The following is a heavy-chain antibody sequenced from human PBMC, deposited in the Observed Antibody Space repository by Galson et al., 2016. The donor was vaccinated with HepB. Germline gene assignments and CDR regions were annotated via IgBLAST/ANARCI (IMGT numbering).Heavy chain of an antibody. CDR3: ARSPRGGWRPSYFDY. Sequence: SLRLSCAASGFTFSSYWMIWVRQAPGKGLEWVANINQDGSEKYYVDSVKGRFTISRDNAKNSLYLQMNSLRAEDMAVYYCARSPRGGWRPSYFDYWGQGTLVTVSS. J-gene: IGHJ4*02. CDR1: GFTFSSYW. CDR2: INQDGSEK. V-gene: IGHV3-7*01. D-gene: IGHD6-19*01.